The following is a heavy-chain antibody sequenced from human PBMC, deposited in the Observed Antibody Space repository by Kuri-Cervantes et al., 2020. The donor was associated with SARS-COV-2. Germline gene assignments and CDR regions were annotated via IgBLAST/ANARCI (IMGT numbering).Heavy chain of an antibody. CDR2: INPXXGGT. CDR1: GYXXXGYY. V-gene: IGHV1-2*04. J-gene: IGHJ3*02. D-gene: IGHD3-10*01. CDR3: ARSXPFRRLGVIXQWGAFDI. Sequence: ASVKVSXXASGYXXXGYYMXXVRQXPGQGLEWMGXINPXXGGTXXXQXFQGWFXXTRDTSISTVYMXXSRLRSDDTAVYYCARSXPFRRLGVIXQWGAFDIWGQGTMVTVSS.